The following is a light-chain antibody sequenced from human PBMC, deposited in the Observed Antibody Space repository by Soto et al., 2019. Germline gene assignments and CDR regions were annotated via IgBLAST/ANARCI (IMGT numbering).Light chain of an antibody. CDR3: QQYRSWPRT. CDR1: QSLLHSNGYNY. V-gene: IGKV2-28*01. CDR2: LGS. J-gene: IGKJ1*01. Sequence: DIVMTQSPLSLPVTPGEPASISCRSSQSLLHSNGYNYLDWYLQKPGQSPQLLIYLGSNRSSGVPDRFSGSGSGTDFTLKISRVEAEDVGVYYCQQYRSWPRTFGQGTKGDIK.